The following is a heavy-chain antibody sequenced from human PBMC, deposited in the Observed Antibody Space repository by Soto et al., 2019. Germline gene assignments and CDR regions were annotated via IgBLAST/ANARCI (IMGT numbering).Heavy chain of an antibody. V-gene: IGHV3-15*01. D-gene: IGHD4-17*01. Sequence: XGSLRLFYAASGFTFTNALLSWVRQAPGKGLEWVGRIKSKTDGGTTDYAARVKGRFTISRDDSKNTLYLQMNSLKTEDTAVYYCTTARGTYGAEYFQNWGQGTLVTVSS. CDR1: GFTFTNAL. CDR2: IKSKTDGGTT. CDR3: TTARGTYGAEYFQN. J-gene: IGHJ1*01.